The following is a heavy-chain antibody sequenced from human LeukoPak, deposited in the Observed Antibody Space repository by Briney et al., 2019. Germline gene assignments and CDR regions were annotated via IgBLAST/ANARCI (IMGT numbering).Heavy chain of an antibody. CDR3: ARQVPTMVRGVISNWFDP. Sequence: GASVKVSCKASGYTFTGYYMHWVRQAPGQGLEWMGWINPNSGGTNYAQKFQGRVTMTRDTSISTAYMELSRLRSDDTAVYYCARQVPTMVRGVISNWFDPWGQGTLVTVSS. D-gene: IGHD3-10*01. CDR1: GYTFTGYY. V-gene: IGHV1-2*02. CDR2: INPNSGGT. J-gene: IGHJ5*02.